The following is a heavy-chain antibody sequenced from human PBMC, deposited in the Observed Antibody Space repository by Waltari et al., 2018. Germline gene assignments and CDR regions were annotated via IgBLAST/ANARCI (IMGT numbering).Heavy chain of an antibody. V-gene: IGHV3-66*01. D-gene: IGHD1-20*01. J-gene: IGHJ5*02. CDR1: GFTVSRHY. Sequence: EVQLVASGGGLVEPGGSLRLSCAASGFTVSRHYIGWVRQAPGKGLEWVSVIYSGGSTYYADSVKGRFTISRDNSKNTLYLQMNSLRAEDTAVYYCARDSITGTTGYDPWGQGTLVTVSS. CDR2: IYSGGST. CDR3: ARDSITGTTGYDP.